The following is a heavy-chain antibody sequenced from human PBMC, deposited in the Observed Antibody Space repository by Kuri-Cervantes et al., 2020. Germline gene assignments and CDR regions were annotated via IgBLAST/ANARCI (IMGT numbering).Heavy chain of an antibody. CDR3: ARDGSSGYYYFDY. CDR1: GYTFTSYG. V-gene: IGHV1-18*01. Sequence: SVKVSCKASGYTFTSYGISWVRQAPGQGLEWMGWISAYNVNTNYAQKLQGRVTMTTDTSTSTAYMELSSLRSEDTAVYYCARDGSSGYYYFDYWGQGTLVTVSS. D-gene: IGHD3-22*01. CDR2: ISAYNVNT. J-gene: IGHJ4*02.